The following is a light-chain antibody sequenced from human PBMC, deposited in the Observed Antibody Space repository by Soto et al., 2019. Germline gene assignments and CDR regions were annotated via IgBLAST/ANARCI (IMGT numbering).Light chain of an antibody. CDR2: EVS. CDR3: SSYTSSSTLEV. CDR1: SSDVGGYNY. V-gene: IGLV2-14*01. J-gene: IGLJ2*01. Sequence: QSALTQPASVSGSPGQSITISWTGTSSDVGGYNYVSWYQQHPGKAPKLMIYEVSNRPSGVSNRFSGSKSGNTASLTISGLQAEDEAEYYCSSYTSSSTLEVFGGGTKLTVL.